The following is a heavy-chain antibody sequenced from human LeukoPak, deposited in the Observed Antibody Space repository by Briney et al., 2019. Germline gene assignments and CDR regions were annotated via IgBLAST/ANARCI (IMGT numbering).Heavy chain of an antibody. V-gene: IGHV3-30*03. Sequence: PGRSLRLSCAASGFTFSSYGMHWVRQAPGKGLEWVAVISYDGSNKYYADSVKGRFTISRDNSKNTLYLQMNSLRAEDTAVYYCRGMDVWGQGTTVTVSS. J-gene: IGHJ6*02. CDR2: ISYDGSNK. CDR3: RGMDV. CDR1: GFTFSSYG.